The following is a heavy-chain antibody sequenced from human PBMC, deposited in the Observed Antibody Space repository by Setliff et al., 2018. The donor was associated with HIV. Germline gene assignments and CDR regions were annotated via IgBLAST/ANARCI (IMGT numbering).Heavy chain of an antibody. CDR3: ARARFWSGYYTGDNYYYMDV. J-gene: IGHJ6*03. V-gene: IGHV4-34*01. CDR2: IDHSGGT. Sequence: SETLSLTCTVSGGSLSSFYWSWIRQTPGKGLERIGEIDHSGGTKYNPSLKSRVTISLDTSKNQFSLKLSSVTAADTAVYYCARARFWSGYYTGDNYYYMDVWGKGTTVTVSS. CDR1: GGSLSSFY. D-gene: IGHD3-3*01.